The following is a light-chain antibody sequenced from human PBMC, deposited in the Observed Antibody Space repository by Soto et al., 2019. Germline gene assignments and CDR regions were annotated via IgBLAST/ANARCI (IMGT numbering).Light chain of an antibody. CDR3: QQHGSSPFA. CDR2: GAS. Sequence: EIVLTQSPGTLSLSPGERATLSCRASQSVSSTYLAWYQQKPSQAPRLLIYGASNRATGIPAGFSGSGSGTDFTLTISRLEREDIAVYYCQQHGSSPFAFGPGTKVDI. CDR1: QSVSSTY. J-gene: IGKJ3*01. V-gene: IGKV3-20*01.